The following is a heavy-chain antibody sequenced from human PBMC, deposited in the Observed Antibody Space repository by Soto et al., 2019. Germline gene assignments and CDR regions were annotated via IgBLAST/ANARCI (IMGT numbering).Heavy chain of an antibody. CDR2: IYPGDSDR. V-gene: IGHV5-51*01. CDR3: VRYRSRDYYYGMDV. J-gene: IGHJ6*02. CDR1: GYTFDNYW. D-gene: IGHD1-26*01. Sequence: GESLKISCKGSGYTFDNYWIGWVRQMPGKGLEWMAIIYPGDSDRRYSPSFQGQVTISADQSISTAYLQWSSLKASDTANYYCVRYRSRDYYYGMDVWGQGTTVTVSS.